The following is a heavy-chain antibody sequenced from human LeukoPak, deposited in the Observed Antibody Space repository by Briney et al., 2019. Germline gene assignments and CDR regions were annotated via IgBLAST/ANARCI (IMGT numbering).Heavy chain of an antibody. D-gene: IGHD3-22*01. V-gene: IGHV1-2*02. Sequence: ASVKVSCKASGYTFTGYYMHWVRQAPGQGLEWMGWINPNSGGTNYAQKFQGGVTMTRDTSISTAYMELSRLRSDDTAVYYCARATRETYYYDSSGYYSYEDDAFDIWGQGTMVTVSS. CDR2: INPNSGGT. J-gene: IGHJ3*02. CDR1: GYTFTGYY. CDR3: ARATRETYYYDSSGYYSYEDDAFDI.